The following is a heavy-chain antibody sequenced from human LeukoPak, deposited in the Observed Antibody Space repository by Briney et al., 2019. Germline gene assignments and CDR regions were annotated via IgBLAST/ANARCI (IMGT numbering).Heavy chain of an antibody. Sequence: SETLSLTCTVSGGSISSYYWSWIRQPAGKGLEWIGRIYTSGSTNYNPSLKSQVTMSVDTSKNQFSLKLSSVTAADTAVYYCARAAAGIDYYHYYMDVWGKGTMVTVSS. J-gene: IGHJ6*03. V-gene: IGHV4-4*07. D-gene: IGHD6-13*01. CDR1: GGSISSYY. CDR3: ARAAAGIDYYHYYMDV. CDR2: IYTSGST.